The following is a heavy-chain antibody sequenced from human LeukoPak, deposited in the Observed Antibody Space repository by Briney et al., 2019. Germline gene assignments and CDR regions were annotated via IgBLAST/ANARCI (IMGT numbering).Heavy chain of an antibody. V-gene: IGHV3-74*01. CDR1: GFTFSSYG. CDR2: INIDGSTT. Sequence: GGSLRLSCGASGFTFSSYGMHWVRQAPGKGLVWVSRINIDGSTTSYADSVKGRFTISRDNAKNSLYLQMNSLRAEDTAVYYCARNSYDYVWGSYDRTSADYWGQGTLVTVSS. D-gene: IGHD3-16*01. CDR3: ARNSYDYVWGSYDRTSADY. J-gene: IGHJ4*02.